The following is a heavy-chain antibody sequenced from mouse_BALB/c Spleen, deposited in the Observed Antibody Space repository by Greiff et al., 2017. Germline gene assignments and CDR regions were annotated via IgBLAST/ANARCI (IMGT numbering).Heavy chain of an antibody. CDR3: ARYDYRYDVDY. Sequence: QVQLKQPGAELVKPGASVKLSCKASGYTFTSYRMHWVKQRPGQGLEWIGEINPSNGRTNYNEKFKSKATLTVDKSSSTAYMQLSSLTSEDSAVYYCARYDYRYDVDYWGQGTTLTVSS. J-gene: IGHJ2*01. CDR2: INPSNGRT. CDR1: GYTFTSYR. D-gene: IGHD2-14*01. V-gene: IGHV1S81*02.